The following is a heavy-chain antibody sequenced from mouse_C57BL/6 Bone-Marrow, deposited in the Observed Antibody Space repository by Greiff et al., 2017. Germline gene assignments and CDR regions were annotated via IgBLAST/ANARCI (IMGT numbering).Heavy chain of an antibody. Sequence: VQLQQSGPELVKPGASVKISCKASGYAFSSSWMNWVKQRPGKGLEWIGRIYPGDGDTNYNGKVKGKATLTADKSSSTAYMQLSSLTSEDSAVYFCARENYYGSKGYWGQGTTLTVSS. CDR3: ARENYYGSKGY. D-gene: IGHD1-1*01. CDR1: GYAFSSSW. V-gene: IGHV1-82*01. J-gene: IGHJ2*01. CDR2: IYPGDGDT.